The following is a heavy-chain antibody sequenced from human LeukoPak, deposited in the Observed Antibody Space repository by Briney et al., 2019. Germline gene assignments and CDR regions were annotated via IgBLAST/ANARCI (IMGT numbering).Heavy chain of an antibody. CDR1: GYTFSNYW. CDR2: IYPGDSDT. J-gene: IGHJ6*03. Sequence: GESLKISCEASGYTFSNYWIGWVRQMPGKGLEWMGIIYPGDSDTRYSPSFQGQVTISADKSISTAYLQWSSLKASDTAMYYCARQFPRKLWFGRYYYMDVWGKGTTVTVSS. V-gene: IGHV5-51*01. CDR3: ARQFPRKLWFGRYYYMDV. D-gene: IGHD3-10*01.